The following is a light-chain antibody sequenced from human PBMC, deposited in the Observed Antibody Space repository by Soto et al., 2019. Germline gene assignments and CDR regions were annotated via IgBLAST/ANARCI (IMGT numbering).Light chain of an antibody. J-gene: IGLJ2*01. CDR2: DVS. CDR1: SSDVGGYNY. CDR3: SSYTCSSTRVV. Sequence: QSALTQPASVSGSPGQSITISCTGTSSDVGGYNYVSWYQQHPGKAPKLMIYDVSNRPSGVSNRFSGSKSGNTASLTISGLQGEDEADYYCSSYTCSSTRVVFGGGTKLTVL. V-gene: IGLV2-14*01.